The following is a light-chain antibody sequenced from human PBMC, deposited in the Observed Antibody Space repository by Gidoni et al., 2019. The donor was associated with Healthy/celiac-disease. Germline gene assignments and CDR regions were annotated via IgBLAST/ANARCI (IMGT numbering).Light chain of an antibody. J-gene: IGLJ3*02. CDR3: AAWDDSLSGHWV. CDR2: RNN. Sequence: HSVLTQPPSASGTPGQRVTISCSGSSSNIGSNYVYWYQQLPGTAPKLLIYRNNQRPSGVPDRFSGSKSGTSASLAISGLRSEDEADYYCAAWDDSLSGHWVFGGGTKLTVL. V-gene: IGLV1-47*01. CDR1: SSNIGSNY.